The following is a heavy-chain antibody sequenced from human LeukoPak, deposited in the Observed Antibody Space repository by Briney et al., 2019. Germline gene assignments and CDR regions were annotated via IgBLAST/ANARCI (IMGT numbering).Heavy chain of an antibody. CDR3: ARALDQYYYDSSGYYTY. D-gene: IGHD3-22*01. Sequence: GGSLRLSCAASGFTFSSYWMHWVRQAPGKGLVWVSRINSDGSSTSYADSVKGRFTISRDNAKNTLYLQMNSLRAEGTAVYYCARALDQYYYDSSGYYTYWGQGTLVTVSS. CDR2: INSDGSST. CDR1: GFTFSSYW. V-gene: IGHV3-74*01. J-gene: IGHJ4*02.